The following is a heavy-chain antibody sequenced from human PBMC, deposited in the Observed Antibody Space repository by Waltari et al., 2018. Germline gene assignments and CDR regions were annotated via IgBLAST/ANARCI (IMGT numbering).Heavy chain of an antibody. J-gene: IGHJ5*02. V-gene: IGHV4-39*07. Sequence: QLQLQESGPGLVKPSETLSLTCSVSGGSIRSTSPYRAWIRQPPGKGLEWIGSIYYRGTTYYNLSLKSRVTLSVDTSKNQFSLKLSSVTAADTAMYFCARVARGGYYTGWFDTWGQGALVTVSS. CDR2: IYYRGTT. CDR3: ARVARGGYYTGWFDT. CDR1: GGSIRSTSPY. D-gene: IGHD3-3*01.